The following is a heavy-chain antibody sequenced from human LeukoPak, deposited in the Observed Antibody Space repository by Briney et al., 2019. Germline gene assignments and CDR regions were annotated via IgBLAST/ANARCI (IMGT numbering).Heavy chain of an antibody. J-gene: IGHJ4*02. CDR3: ARGGWLSSLDY. CDR1: GGSISSYY. D-gene: IGHD3-16*02. CDR2: IYYSGST. V-gene: IGHV4-59*01. Sequence: SETLSLTCTVSGGSISSYYWSWIRQPPGKGLEWIGYIYYSGSTNYNPSLKSRVTISVDTSKNQFSLKLSSVTAADTAVYYCARGGWLSSLDYWGQGTLVTVPS.